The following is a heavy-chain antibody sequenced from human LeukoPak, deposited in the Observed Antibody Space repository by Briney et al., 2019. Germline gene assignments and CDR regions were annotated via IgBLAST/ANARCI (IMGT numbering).Heavy chain of an antibody. CDR3: ARVGYTGTWYSSPPFDY. V-gene: IGHV3-23*01. Sequence: PGGSLRLSCAASGFTFSDYYMSWIRQAPGKGLEWVSAISGSGGSTYYADSVKGRFTISRDNSKNTLYLQMNSLRAEDSAVYYCARVGYTGTWYSSPPFDYWGQGTLVTVSS. CDR2: ISGSGGST. CDR1: GFTFSDYY. J-gene: IGHJ4*02. D-gene: IGHD6-13*01.